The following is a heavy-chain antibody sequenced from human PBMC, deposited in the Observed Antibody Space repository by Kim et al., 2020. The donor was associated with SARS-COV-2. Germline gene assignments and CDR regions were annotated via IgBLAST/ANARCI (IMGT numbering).Heavy chain of an antibody. Sequence: GGSLRLSCAASGFSFSNYAMSWVRQVPGRGLEWVSFIGGGGTTTYYAEFVKGRFTISRDNSKNTVYLQMNSLGAEDSAIYYCVLGHDYAGFWGQGTLVTVSS. V-gene: IGHV3-23*01. J-gene: IGHJ1*01. CDR1: GFSFSNYA. CDR2: IGGGGTTT. D-gene: IGHD4-17*01. CDR3: VLGHDYAGF.